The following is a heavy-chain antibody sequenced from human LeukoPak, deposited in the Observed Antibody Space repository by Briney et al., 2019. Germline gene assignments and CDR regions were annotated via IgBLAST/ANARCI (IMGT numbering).Heavy chain of an antibody. D-gene: IGHD5-12*01. CDR2: INPDGTEK. Sequence: GGSRILSCAASRLTFSRYWMTWVRQAPGKGLEWVGNINPDGTEKYYVDSVKGRFTISRDNAKNSLYLQMNSLRAEDTAVYYCASGYSGYLYFDYWGQGTLVTVSS. V-gene: IGHV3-7*01. CDR3: ASGYSGYLYFDY. J-gene: IGHJ4*02. CDR1: RLTFSRYW.